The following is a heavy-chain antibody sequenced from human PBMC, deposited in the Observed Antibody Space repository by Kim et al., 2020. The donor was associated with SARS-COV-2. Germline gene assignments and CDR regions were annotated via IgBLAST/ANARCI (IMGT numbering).Heavy chain of an antibody. CDR1: GFTFSSYA. J-gene: IGHJ5*02. Sequence: GGSLRLSCAASGFTFSSYAMSWVRQAPGKGLEWVSAISGSGGSTYYADSVKGRFTISRDNSKNTLYLQMNSLRAEDTAVYYCAKDRADSSGYYYAYGTGDWFDPWGQGTLVTVSS. D-gene: IGHD3-22*01. CDR2: ISGSGGST. CDR3: AKDRADSSGYYYAYGTGDWFDP. V-gene: IGHV3-23*01.